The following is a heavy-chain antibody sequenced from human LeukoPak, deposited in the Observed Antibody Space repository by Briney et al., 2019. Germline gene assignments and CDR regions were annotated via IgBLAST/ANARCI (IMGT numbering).Heavy chain of an antibody. V-gene: IGHV4-30-4*01. Sequence: PSQTLSLTCTVSGASISSGDYYWSWIRQSPGKGLEWIGYIYYSGSTSYNPSLKRRVTISVDTSKNHFSLKLTSVTAADTAVYYCARGPNYVWGSYRYFDYWGQGTLVTVSS. J-gene: IGHJ4*02. CDR1: GASISSGDYY. CDR3: ARGPNYVWGSYRYFDY. CDR2: IYYSGST. D-gene: IGHD3-16*02.